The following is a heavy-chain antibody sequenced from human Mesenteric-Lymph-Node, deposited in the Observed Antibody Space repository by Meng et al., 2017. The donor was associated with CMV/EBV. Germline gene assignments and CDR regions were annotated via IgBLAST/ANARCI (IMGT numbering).Heavy chain of an antibody. D-gene: IGHD6-19*01. CDR1: GFTFSTYW. CDR2: INTDGGST. J-gene: IGHJ6*02. CDR3: AKDHGYSSGWYEYGMDV. Sequence: GESLKISCAASGFTFSTYWMYWVRQAPGKGLVWVSRINTDGGSTNYADSVKGRFTISRDNSKNTLYLQMNSLRAEDTAVYYCAKDHGYSSGWYEYGMDVWGQGTTVTVSS. V-gene: IGHV3-74*01.